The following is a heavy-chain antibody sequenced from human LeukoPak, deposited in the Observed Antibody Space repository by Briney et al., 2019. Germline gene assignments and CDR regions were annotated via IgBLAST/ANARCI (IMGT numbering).Heavy chain of an antibody. V-gene: IGHV3-21*01. CDR2: ISSSSSNI. Sequence: GGSLRLSCAASGFTFSSYAMSWVRQAPGEGLEWVSYISSSSSNIHYADSMKGRFTISRDNAKSSLYLQMNTLRAEDTAVYYCARDRGAATGTISLDYWGQGTLVTVSS. CDR1: GFTFSSYA. J-gene: IGHJ4*02. CDR3: ARDRGAATGTISLDY. D-gene: IGHD1-1*01.